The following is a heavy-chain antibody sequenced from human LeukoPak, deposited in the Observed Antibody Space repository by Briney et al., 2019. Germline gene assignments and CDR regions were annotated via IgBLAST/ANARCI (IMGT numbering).Heavy chain of an antibody. CDR2: IIPILGTA. CDR1: GGTFSSYA. Sequence: SVKVSCKASGGTFSSYAISWVRQAPGQGLEWMGGIIPILGTANYAQKFQGRVTITTDESTSTAYMELSSLRSEDTAVYYCAREKIAVAGYFDYWGQGTLVTVSS. V-gene: IGHV1-69*05. D-gene: IGHD6-19*01. CDR3: AREKIAVAGYFDY. J-gene: IGHJ4*02.